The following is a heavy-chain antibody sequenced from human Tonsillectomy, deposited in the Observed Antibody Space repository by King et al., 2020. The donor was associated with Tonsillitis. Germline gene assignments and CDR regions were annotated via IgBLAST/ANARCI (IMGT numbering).Heavy chain of an antibody. CDR3: AKGGYCSFTTCPNWFDP. CDR1: GFTFDDHA. CDR2: ISWNSTSV. J-gene: IGHJ5*02. V-gene: IGHV3-9*01. D-gene: IGHD2-2*01. Sequence: VQLVESGGGLVQPGRSLRLSCAASGFTFDDHAMHWVRQAPGKGLEWVSGISWNSTSVGYADSVKGRFTISRDNAKNFLYLQMNSLRAEDTALYFCAKGGYCSFTTCPNWFDPWGQGTLVTVSS.